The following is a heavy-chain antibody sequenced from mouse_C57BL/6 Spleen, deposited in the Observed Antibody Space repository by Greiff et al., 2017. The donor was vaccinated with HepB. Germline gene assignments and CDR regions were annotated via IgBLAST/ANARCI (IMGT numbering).Heavy chain of an antibody. V-gene: IGHV1-7*01. CDR1: GYTFTSYW. J-gene: IGHJ1*03. CDR3: ARYQDGWYFDV. Sequence: QVQLKQSGAELAKPGASVKLSCKASGYTFTSYWMHWVKQRPGQGLEWIGYINPSSGYTKYNQKFKDKATLTADKSSSTAYMQLSSLTYEDSAVYYCARYQDGWYFDVWGTGTTVTVSS. CDR2: INPSSGYT.